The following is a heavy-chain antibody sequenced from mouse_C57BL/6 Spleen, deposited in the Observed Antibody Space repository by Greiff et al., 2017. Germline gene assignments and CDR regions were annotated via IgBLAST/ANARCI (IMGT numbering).Heavy chain of an antibody. CDR1: GFTFSDYY. Sequence: EVMLVESEGGLVQPGSSMKLSCTASGFTFSDYYMAWVRQVPEKGLEWVANINYDGSSTYYLDSLKSRFIISRDNAKNILYLQMSSLKSEDTATYYCARDGGERGFAYWGQGTLVTVSA. J-gene: IGHJ3*01. CDR2: INYDGSST. V-gene: IGHV5-16*01. CDR3: ARDGGERGFAY.